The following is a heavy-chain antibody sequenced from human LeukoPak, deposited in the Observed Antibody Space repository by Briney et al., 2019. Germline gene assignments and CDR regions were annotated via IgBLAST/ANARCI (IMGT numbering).Heavy chain of an antibody. D-gene: IGHD6-13*01. CDR1: GFTFSSYW. CDR3: ARARGGIAAATFDY. CDR2: IKQDGSEK. J-gene: IGHJ4*02. Sequence: TGGSLRLSCAASGFTFSSYWMSWVRQAPGKGLEWVANIKQDGSEKYYVDSVKGRFTISRDNAKNSLYLQMNSLRAEDTAVYYCARARGGIAAATFDYWGQGTLVTVSS. V-gene: IGHV3-7*01.